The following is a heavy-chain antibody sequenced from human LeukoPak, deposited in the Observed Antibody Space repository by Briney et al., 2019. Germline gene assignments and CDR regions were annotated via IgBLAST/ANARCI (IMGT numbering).Heavy chain of an antibody. V-gene: IGHV3-30*04. Sequence: GGSLRLSCAASGFTFSSYAMHWVRQAPGKGLEWVAVISYDGSNKYYADPVKGRFTISRDNSKNTLDLQMNSLRAEDTAVYYCARDDYGMDVWGQGTTVTVSS. J-gene: IGHJ6*02. CDR2: ISYDGSNK. CDR3: ARDDYGMDV. CDR1: GFTFSSYA.